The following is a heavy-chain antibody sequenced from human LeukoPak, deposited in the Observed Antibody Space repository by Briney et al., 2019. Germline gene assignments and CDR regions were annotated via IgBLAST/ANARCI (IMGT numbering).Heavy chain of an antibody. J-gene: IGHJ4*02. V-gene: IGHV4-34*01. CDR3: ARVSSITMIVKYYFDY. CDR1: GGSFSGYY. Sequence: SETLSLTCAVYGGSFSGYYWSWIRQPPGKGLEWIGEINHSGSTNYNPSLKSRVTISVDTSKNQFSLKLSSVTAADTAVYYCARVSSITMIVKYYFDYWGQGTLVTVSP. D-gene: IGHD3-22*01. CDR2: INHSGST.